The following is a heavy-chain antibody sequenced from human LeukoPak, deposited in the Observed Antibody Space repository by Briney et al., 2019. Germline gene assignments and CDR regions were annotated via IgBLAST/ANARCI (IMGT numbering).Heavy chain of an antibody. CDR3: AKDSSPLAGELRGVLDY. V-gene: IGHV3-23*01. D-gene: IGHD1-26*01. CDR1: GFTFNAYS. J-gene: IGHJ4*02. Sequence: GGSLRLSCAASGFTFNAYSMNWVRQAPGKGLEWVSNIISRGDTTHYADSVKGRFTISRDNSKNTLYLQMNSLRAEDTAVYYCAKDSSPLAGELRGVLDYWGQGTLVTVSS. CDR2: IISRGDTT.